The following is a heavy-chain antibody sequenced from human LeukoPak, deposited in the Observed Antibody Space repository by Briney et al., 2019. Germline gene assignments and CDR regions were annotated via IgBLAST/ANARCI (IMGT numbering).Heavy chain of an antibody. Sequence: GGSLRLSCAASGFTVISNYMIWVRQAPRKGLEWVSLIYSGGTTNHADSVKGRFTISRDNSKNTVYLQMNNLRAEDTAVYYCARGYFYDSSVGYWGQGTLVTVSS. J-gene: IGHJ4*02. CDR2: IYSGGTT. V-gene: IGHV3-66*01. CDR3: ARGYFYDSSVGY. CDR1: GFTVISNY. D-gene: IGHD3-22*01.